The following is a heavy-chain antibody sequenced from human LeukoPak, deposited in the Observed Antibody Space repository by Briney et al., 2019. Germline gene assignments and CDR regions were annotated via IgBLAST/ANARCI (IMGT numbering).Heavy chain of an antibody. J-gene: IGHJ5*02. CDR3: ARDSSGPLNWFDP. CDR1: ADTFTDYY. CDR2: IHPNSGDT. D-gene: IGHD6-25*01. V-gene: IGHV1-2*02. Sequence: ASVKVSCKASADTFTDYYIHWVRHTPGQGLEWMGSIHPNSGDTNYAQKFQGRVTMTRDTSISTAYMELSRLSSDDTAMFYCARDSSGPLNWFDPWGQGTLVTVSS.